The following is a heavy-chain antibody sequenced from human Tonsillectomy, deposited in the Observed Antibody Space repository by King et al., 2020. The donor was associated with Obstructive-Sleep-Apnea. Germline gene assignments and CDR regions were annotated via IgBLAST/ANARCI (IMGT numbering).Heavy chain of an antibody. V-gene: IGHV4-34*01. J-gene: IGHJ4*02. CDR1: GGSFSGYY. Sequence: VQLQQWGAGLLKPSETLSLTCAVYGGSFSGYYWSWIRQPPGKGLEWIGEINHSGSTNYNPSLKSRVTISVDTSKNQFSLKLSSVTASDTAVYYCARGYSRWLDRTYYFDYWGQGTLVTVSS. CDR3: ARGYSRWLDRTYYFDY. D-gene: IGHD6-19*01. CDR2: INHSGST.